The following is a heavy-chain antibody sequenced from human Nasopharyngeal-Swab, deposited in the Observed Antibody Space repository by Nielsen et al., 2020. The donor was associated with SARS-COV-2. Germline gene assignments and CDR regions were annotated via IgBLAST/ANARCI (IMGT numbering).Heavy chain of an antibody. D-gene: IGHD5-18*01. V-gene: IGHV4-34*01. Sequence: SETLSLTCAVFGGSFSGSYWSWIRQPPGRGLEWIGEINHSGSTMYIPSLKSRVTISVDTSKNQFSLKLTSVTAADTAVYYCARGTFGYTYTRPENNWFDPWGQGILVTVSS. CDR1: GGSFSGSY. J-gene: IGHJ5*02. CDR3: ARGTFGYTYTRPENNWFDP. CDR2: INHSGST.